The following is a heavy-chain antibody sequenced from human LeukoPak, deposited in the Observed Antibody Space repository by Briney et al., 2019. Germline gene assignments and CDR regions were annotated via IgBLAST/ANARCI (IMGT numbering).Heavy chain of an antibody. D-gene: IGHD1-26*01. CDR2: ISTSSITI. CDR1: GFTFSSNS. V-gene: IGHV3-48*01. CDR3: ARGGSYYWPIDL. J-gene: IGHJ5*02. Sequence: GGSLRLSCAASGFTFSSNSMNWVRQAPGKGLEWVSYISTSSITIKYAGAVKGRFTISRDNDKNSVYLQMNSLRADDTAVYYCARGGSYYWPIDLWGQGTLVTVSS.